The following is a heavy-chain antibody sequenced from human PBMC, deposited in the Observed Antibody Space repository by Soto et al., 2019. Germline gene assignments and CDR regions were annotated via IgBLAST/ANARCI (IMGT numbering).Heavy chain of an antibody. CDR2: VIPMFAST. D-gene: IGHD3-22*01. CDR3: ALAHAFDSTGYA. J-gene: IGHJ5*02. V-gene: IGHV1-69*01. Sequence: QVQLVQSGAEVKKPGSSVKVSCKTIGGAFSTYAFAWVRQAPGQGLDWMGGVIPMFASTTYSQMFQGRVTITADESTSTLYMELRSLRSEDTAMYYCALAHAFDSTGYAWGQGTLVTVSS. CDR1: GGAFSTYA.